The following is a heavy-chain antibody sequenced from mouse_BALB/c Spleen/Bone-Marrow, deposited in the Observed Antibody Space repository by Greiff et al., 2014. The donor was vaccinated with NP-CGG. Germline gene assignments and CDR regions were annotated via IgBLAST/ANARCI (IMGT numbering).Heavy chain of an antibody. V-gene: IGHV1-69*01. CDR1: GYTFTDNW. Sequence: VQVVASGAELGMPGASVKMSCKASGYTFTDNWIYWVKQRPGQGLEWIGAIDTSDSYTNYNQKFMGKASLTVDASSSTAYMQVSSLTSDDSAVYYCARGGHDFSLDYWGQGTSVTVSA. CDR2: IDTSDSYT. D-gene: IGHD2-4*01. CDR3: ARGGHDFSLDY. J-gene: IGHJ4*01.